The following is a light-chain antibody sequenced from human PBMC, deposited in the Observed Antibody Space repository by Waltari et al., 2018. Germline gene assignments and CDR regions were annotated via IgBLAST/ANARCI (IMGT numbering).Light chain of an antibody. CDR1: QSPLHHDGKTY. J-gene: IGKJ4*01. Sequence: DIVMTQTPLPLSVIPGQPASISCKSSQSPLHHDGKTYSYWYLQRPGQSPQLLIYEVSRRFSGVPDRFSGSGSGTDFTLKISRVEADDVGVYFCMQGKDLPLTFGGGTKVDI. CDR2: EVS. CDR3: MQGKDLPLT. V-gene: IGKV2-29*02.